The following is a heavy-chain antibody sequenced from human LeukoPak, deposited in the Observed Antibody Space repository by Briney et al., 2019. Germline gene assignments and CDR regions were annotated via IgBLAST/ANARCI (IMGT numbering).Heavy chain of an antibody. CDR3: ARLRGRQYSGSAFDP. J-gene: IGHJ5*02. CDR1: GYRFANSW. V-gene: IGHV5-51*01. D-gene: IGHD5-12*01. Sequence: GESLKISCKGSGYRFANSWLAWVRQMPGKGLEWMGIIYPGDSDTRYSPSFQGQVTISADKSINTAYLQWSSLKASDTAMYYCARLRGRQYSGSAFDPWGQGTLVTVSS. CDR2: IYPGDSDT.